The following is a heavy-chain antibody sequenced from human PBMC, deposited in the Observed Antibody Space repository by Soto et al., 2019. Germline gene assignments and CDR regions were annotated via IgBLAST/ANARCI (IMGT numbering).Heavy chain of an antibody. V-gene: IGHV6-1*01. CDR1: GDSVSSNGAA. CDR3: ARDKHDYFNRGIGFDT. D-gene: IGHD4-17*01. Sequence: SQTLSLTCAISGDSVSSNGAAWNWIRQSPSRGFEWLGRTYYRSKWYNDYAVSVKSRININPDTSKSQFSLQLNSVTPEDTAVYYCARDKHDYFNRGIGFDTWGQGILVTVSS. CDR2: TYYRSKWYN. J-gene: IGHJ5*02.